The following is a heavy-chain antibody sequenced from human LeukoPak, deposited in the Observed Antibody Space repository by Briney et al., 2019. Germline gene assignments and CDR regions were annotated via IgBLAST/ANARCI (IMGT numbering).Heavy chain of an antibody. V-gene: IGHV1-69*13. J-gene: IGHJ4*02. CDR1: GGTFSSYA. Sequence: ASVKVSCKASGGTFSSYAISWVRQAPGQGLEWMGGIIPIFGTANYAQKFQGRVTITADESTSTAYMELSSLRSEDTAVYYCARERLWSGYCFFDYWGQGTLVTVSS. CDR2: IIPIFGTA. D-gene: IGHD3-3*01. CDR3: ARERLWSGYCFFDY.